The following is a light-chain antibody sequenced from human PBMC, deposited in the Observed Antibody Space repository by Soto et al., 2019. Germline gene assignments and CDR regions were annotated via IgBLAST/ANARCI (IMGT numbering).Light chain of an antibody. CDR3: MQGTHWPPVT. V-gene: IGKV2-30*01. Sequence: DVVMTQSPLSLPVTLGEPASISCRSSQSLLFIDGNSYLSWFQQRPGQSPRRLIYRASNRDSGVPDRFSGSGSGTDFTLKIRRVEAEDVGVYFCMQGTHWPPVTFGPGTKLEIK. J-gene: IGKJ2*01. CDR2: RAS. CDR1: QSLLFIDGNSY.